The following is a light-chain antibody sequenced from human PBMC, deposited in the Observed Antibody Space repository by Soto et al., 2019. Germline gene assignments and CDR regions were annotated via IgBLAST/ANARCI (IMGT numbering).Light chain of an antibody. CDR2: TLS. CDR3: MVPVLSPIS. V-gene: IGKV2-40*01. J-gene: IGKJ5*01. CDR1: QTLLDSDDGNTY. Sequence: SQTALSLHVTPREPPTISCRSSQTLLDSDDGNTYLDWYLQKPGQSPQLLIHTLSYRASGVPDRFSGSGSGTDFTLRISRLQAEDGGLDCCMVPVLSPISFGHGTRLEIK.